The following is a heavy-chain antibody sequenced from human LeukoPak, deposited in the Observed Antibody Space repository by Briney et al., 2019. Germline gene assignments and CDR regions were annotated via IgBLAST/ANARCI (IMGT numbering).Heavy chain of an antibody. V-gene: IGHV3-53*05. D-gene: IGHD3-10*01. CDR1: GFTVSSNY. J-gene: IGHJ4*02. CDR3: AREPGSYYFDY. CDR2: IYSGGST. Sequence: GGSLRLSCAASGFTVSSNYMSWVRQAPGKGLEWVSVIYSGGSTYYADSVKGRFTISRDNSKNTLYLQMNSLRAEDTAVYYCAREPGSYYFDYWGQGTLVTVSS.